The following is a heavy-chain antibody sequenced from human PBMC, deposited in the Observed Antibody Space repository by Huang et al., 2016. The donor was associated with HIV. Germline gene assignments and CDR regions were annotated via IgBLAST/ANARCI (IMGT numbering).Heavy chain of an antibody. CDR1: GFSFDSYS. Sequence: VQLVESGGGLVRPGGSLRLSCAASGFSFDSYSMTWVRQAPGKTLKWLAYISSSGVNIYYADSVKGRFTIARDNARNSLFLQLSSLRVEDTAVYHCVRDAGGKNFWGQGTLVSVSS. V-gene: IGHV3-48*01. CDR3: VRDAGGKNF. J-gene: IGHJ4*02. CDR2: ISSSGVNI. D-gene: IGHD1-26*01.